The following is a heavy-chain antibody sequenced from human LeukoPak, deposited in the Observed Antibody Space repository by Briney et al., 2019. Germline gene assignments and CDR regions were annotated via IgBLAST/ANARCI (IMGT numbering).Heavy chain of an antibody. CDR1: GYTFTSYG. V-gene: IGHV1-18*01. J-gene: IGHJ4*02. CDR2: ISAYNGNT. Sequence: GASVKVSCKASGYTFTSYGISWVRQAPGQGLEWMGWISAYNGNTNYAQKLQGRVTMTTDTSTSTAYMELRSLRSDDTAVYYCARDRRGGSGSYRRFDYWGQGTLVTVSS. D-gene: IGHD3-10*01. CDR3: ARDRRGGSGSYRRFDY.